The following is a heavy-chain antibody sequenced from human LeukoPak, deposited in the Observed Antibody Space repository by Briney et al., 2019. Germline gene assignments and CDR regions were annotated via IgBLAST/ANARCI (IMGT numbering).Heavy chain of an antibody. D-gene: IGHD6-13*01. J-gene: IGHJ4*02. Sequence: PSETPSLTCSVSGYFISTGNYWGWIRQPPGKGLEWIGSIYQSGTTYNNPSLKSRVTISVDTSKNQFSLKLSSVTAADTAVYYCASRGWYHFDYWGQGTLVTVSS. V-gene: IGHV4-38-2*02. CDR1: GYFISTGNY. CDR2: IYQSGTT. CDR3: ASRGWYHFDY.